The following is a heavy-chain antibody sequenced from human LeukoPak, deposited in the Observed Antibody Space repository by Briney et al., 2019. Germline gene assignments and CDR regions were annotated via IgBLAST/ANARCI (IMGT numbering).Heavy chain of an antibody. V-gene: IGHV4-31*03. J-gene: IGHJ3*02. D-gene: IGHD3-9*01. Sequence: SETLSLTCTVPGGSISSGGYYWSWIRQHPGKGLEWIGYIYYSGSTYYNPSLKSRVTISVDTSKNQFSLKLSSVAAADTAVYYCASGLYYDILTGPAFDIWGQGTMVTVSS. CDR1: GGSISSGGYY. CDR2: IYYSGST. CDR3: ASGLYYDILTGPAFDI.